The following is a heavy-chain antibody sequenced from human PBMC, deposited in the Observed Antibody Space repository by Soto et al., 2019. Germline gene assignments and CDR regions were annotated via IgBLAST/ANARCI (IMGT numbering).Heavy chain of an antibody. CDR3: ARHRRETGTFAQPLDS. V-gene: IGHV4-39*01. CDR1: GYSVSSSGYY. J-gene: IGHJ4*02. CDR2: ISYGGYT. D-gene: IGHD1-1*01. Sequence: SETLSLTCSVSGYSVSSSGYYWAWIRQPPGKGLEWIGSISYGGYTYYIPSLKSRVTMSVDTSTNQLSLNLNSVTAADTALYFCARHRRETGTFAQPLDSWGQGTLVTVSS.